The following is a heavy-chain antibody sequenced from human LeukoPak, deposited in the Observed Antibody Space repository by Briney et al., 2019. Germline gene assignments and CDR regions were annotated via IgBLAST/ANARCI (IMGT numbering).Heavy chain of an antibody. D-gene: IGHD2-2*01. J-gene: IGHJ4*02. V-gene: IGHV1-2*04. CDR1: GYTFTGYY. CDR2: INPNSVGT. CDR3: ARERAPQGYCSSTSCYHFDY. Sequence: GASVKVSCKASGYTFTGYYMHWVRQAPGQGLEWMGWINPNSVGTNYAQKFQGWVTMTRDTSISTAYMELSRLRSDDTAVYYCARERAPQGYCSSTSCYHFDYGGQGTLVTVSS.